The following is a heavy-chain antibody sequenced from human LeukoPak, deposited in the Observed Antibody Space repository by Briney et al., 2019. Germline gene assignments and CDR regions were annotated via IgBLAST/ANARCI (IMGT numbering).Heavy chain of an antibody. J-gene: IGHJ4*02. CDR3: ARRGPYVLLWFGESQELNYFDY. V-gene: IGHV4-39*07. CDR2: VYYRGST. CDR1: GGSISSSRYY. Sequence: PSETLSLTCTVSGGSISSSRYYWGWIRQPPGKGLEWIGSVYYRGSTYFNPSLKSRVTISVDTSKNQFSLKLSSVTAADTAVYYCARRGPYVLLWFGESQELNYFDYWGQGTLVTVSS. D-gene: IGHD3-10*01.